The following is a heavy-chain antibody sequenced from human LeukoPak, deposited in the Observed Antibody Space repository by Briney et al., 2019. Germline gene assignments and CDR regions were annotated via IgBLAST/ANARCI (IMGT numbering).Heavy chain of an antibody. J-gene: IGHJ4*02. CDR3: AKVSGDYDY. CDR1: GFTFSSYG. Sequence: GGSLTLSCAASGFTFSSYGMHWVRQAPGTGLEGVAVISYDGSNKYYADSAKGRFTISRDNSKNTLYLQMNRLRAEDTAVYYCAKVSGDYDYWGQGTLVTVSS. D-gene: IGHD4-17*01. V-gene: IGHV3-30*18. CDR2: ISYDGSNK.